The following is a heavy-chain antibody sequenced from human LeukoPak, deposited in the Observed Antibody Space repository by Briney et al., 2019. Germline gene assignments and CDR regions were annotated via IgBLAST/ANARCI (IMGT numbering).Heavy chain of an antibody. J-gene: IGHJ2*01. D-gene: IGHD3-3*01. Sequence: GGSLRLSCAASGFTFTSYWMSWVRQAPGKGLEWVANIKEDGSEKYYVDSVKGRFTISRDNSKSILYLQMNSLRAEDTAVYYCAKISLYDFWSGYYKPYWYFDLRGRGTLVTVSS. CDR3: AKISLYDFWSGYYKPYWYFDL. CDR2: IKEDGSEK. CDR1: GFTFTSYW. V-gene: IGHV3-7*03.